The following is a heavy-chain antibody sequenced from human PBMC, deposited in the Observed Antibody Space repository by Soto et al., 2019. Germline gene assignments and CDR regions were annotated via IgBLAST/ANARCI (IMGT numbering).Heavy chain of an antibody. Sequence: SVKGSFTSSGFTFTSASLRWGRQARGQRLEWIGWITVGTGNTNYAQKFQERVTITRDMSTSTAYMELSNLRSEDTAVYYCAAGDSSGYYGGWGQGTQVTVSS. CDR2: ITVGTGNT. V-gene: IGHV1-58*01. CDR1: GFTFTSAS. J-gene: IGHJ4*02. CDR3: AAGDSSGYYGG. D-gene: IGHD3-22*01.